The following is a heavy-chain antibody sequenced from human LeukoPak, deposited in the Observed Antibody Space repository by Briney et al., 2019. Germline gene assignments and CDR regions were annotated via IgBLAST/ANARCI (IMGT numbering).Heavy chain of an antibody. Sequence: TGGSLRLSCAASGFSFNIYGMHWVRQTPGKGLEWVASISYDGSNTYYADSVRGRFTISRDNSKNVMFLQMSSLRLDDTATYFCARETLRYFDYWGRGALVAVSS. V-gene: IGHV3-30-3*01. J-gene: IGHJ4*02. CDR2: ISYDGSNT. CDR3: ARETLRYFDY. CDR1: GFSFNIYG.